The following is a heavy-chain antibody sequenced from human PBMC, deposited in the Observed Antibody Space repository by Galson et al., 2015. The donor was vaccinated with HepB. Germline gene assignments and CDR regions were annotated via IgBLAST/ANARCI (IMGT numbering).Heavy chain of an antibody. J-gene: IGHJ4*02. Sequence: SLRLSCAASGFTFSSYSVNWVRQAPGKGLEWVSSISSSSSYIYYADSVKGRFTISRDNAENSLYLQMNSLRAEDTAVYYCAKGCGTTDCFTSDVWGQGTLVTVSS. CDR2: ISSSSSYI. CDR3: AKGCGTTDCFTSDV. D-gene: IGHD2-2*02. V-gene: IGHV3-21*01. CDR1: GFTFSSYS.